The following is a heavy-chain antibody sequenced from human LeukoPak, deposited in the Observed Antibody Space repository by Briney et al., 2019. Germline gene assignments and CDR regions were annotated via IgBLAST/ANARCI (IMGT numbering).Heavy chain of an antibody. CDR1: GGSISSGGYY. Sequence: SETLSLTCTVSGGSISSGGYYWSWIRQPPGKGLEWIGEINHSGSTNYNPSLKSRVTISVDTSKNQFSLKLSSVTAADTAVYYCARRYGRRITMVRGPNEAYFDYWGQGTLVTVSS. CDR2: INHSGST. D-gene: IGHD3-10*01. J-gene: IGHJ4*02. CDR3: ARRYGRRITMVRGPNEAYFDY. V-gene: IGHV4-39*07.